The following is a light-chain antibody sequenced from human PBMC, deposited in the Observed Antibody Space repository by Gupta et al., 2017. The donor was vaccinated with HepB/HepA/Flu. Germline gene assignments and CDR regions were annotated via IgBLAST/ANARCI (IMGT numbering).Light chain of an antibody. CDR1: QDINSY. CDR3: QQFNKYPIT. J-gene: IGKJ5*01. Sequence: DLQLTQSPSFLSASVGDRVTITCRASQDINSYLSWYQQKPGKAPNRLIYTASTLQGGVPSRFSGRRSGTEFTFTISSLQPEDFATYYCQQFNKYPITFGQGTRLEIK. CDR2: TAS. V-gene: IGKV1-9*01.